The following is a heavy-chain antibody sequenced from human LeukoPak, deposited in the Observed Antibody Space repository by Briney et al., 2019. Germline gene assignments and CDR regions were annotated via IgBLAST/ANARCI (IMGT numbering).Heavy chain of an antibody. CDR2: IYYSGST. Sequence: SETLSLTCTVSGGSISSYYWSWIRQPPGKGLEWIGYIYYSGSTNHNPSLKSRVTISVDTSKNQFSLKLSSVTAADTAVYYCARQGYSGYDKYYDYWGQGTLVTVSS. CDR3: ARQGYSGYDKYYDY. D-gene: IGHD5-12*01. J-gene: IGHJ4*02. V-gene: IGHV4-59*01. CDR1: GGSISSYY.